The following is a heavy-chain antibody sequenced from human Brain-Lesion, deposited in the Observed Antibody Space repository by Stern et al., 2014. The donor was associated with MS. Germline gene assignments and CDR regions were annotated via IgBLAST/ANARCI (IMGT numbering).Heavy chain of an antibody. V-gene: IGHV4-39*01. J-gene: IGHJ4*02. Sequence: QVQLQESGPGLVKPSETLSLTCTVSGGSISSSSYYWGWIRQPPGKGLEWIGSIYYSGSTYYNPSPKSRLTISVDTSTNQFSLNLSSVTAADTAVYYCARGTYYYDSDWGQGTLVTVSS. D-gene: IGHD3-22*01. CDR1: GGSISSSSYY. CDR2: IYYSGST. CDR3: ARGTYYYDSD.